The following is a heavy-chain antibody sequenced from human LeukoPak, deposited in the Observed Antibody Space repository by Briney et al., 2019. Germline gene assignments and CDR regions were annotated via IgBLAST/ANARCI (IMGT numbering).Heavy chain of an antibody. D-gene: IGHD2-15*01. CDR3: ARDSLVVVAATFWFDP. J-gene: IGHJ5*02. Sequence: ASVTVSCKASGYTFTSYYMHWVRQAPGQGLEWMGIINPSGGSTSYAQKFQGRVTMTRDTSTSTVYMELSSLRSEDTAVYYCARDSLVVVAATFWFDPWGQGTLVTVSS. CDR1: GYTFTSYY. CDR2: INPSGGST. V-gene: IGHV1-46*01.